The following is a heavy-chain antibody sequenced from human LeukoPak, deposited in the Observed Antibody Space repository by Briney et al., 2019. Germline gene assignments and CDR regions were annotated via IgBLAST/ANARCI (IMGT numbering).Heavy chain of an antibody. Sequence: GGSLRLSCVVSGFTFSSYSMNWVRQAPGKGLEWVSYIKSSSSTIHYADSVKGRFTISRDNAKKSVYLQMNSLRAEDTAVYYCARDGAIYYFDYWGQGTLVTVSS. V-gene: IGHV3-48*04. D-gene: IGHD1-26*01. CDR2: IKSSSSTI. J-gene: IGHJ4*02. CDR3: ARDGAIYYFDY. CDR1: GFTFSSYS.